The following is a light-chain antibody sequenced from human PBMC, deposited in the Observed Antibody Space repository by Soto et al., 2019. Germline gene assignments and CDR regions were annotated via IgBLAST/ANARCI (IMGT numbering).Light chain of an antibody. CDR3: QTYDKAPWT. CDR2: GAS. V-gene: IGKV1-27*01. Sequence: DIQMAQSPSSLSASVGDRVTITCRASRGIYTHLAWYQQKPGNAPTLLIYGASTVQSGVPSRFSASGSGTDFFRTISGLQSEDVGTYFCQTYDKAPWTFGPGTRV. J-gene: IGKJ1*01. CDR1: RGIYTH.